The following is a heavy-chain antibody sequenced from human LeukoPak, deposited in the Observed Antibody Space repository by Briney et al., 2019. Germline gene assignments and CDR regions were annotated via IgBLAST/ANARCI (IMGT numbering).Heavy chain of an antibody. CDR1: GGSISSYYY. CDR2: IFYSGST. V-gene: IGHV4-59*01. Sequence: PSETLSLTCTVSGGSISSYYYWSWIRQSPGKGLEWIGYIFYSGSTNYNPSLKSRVTISVDTSKNQFSLKLTSVTAADTAVYYCARSRAYDYHFDNWGQGTLVTVSS. D-gene: IGHD5-12*01. CDR3: ARSRAYDYHFDN. J-gene: IGHJ4*02.